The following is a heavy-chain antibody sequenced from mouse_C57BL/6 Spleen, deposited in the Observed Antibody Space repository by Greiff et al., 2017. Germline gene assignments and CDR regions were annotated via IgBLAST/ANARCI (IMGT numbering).Heavy chain of an antibody. CDR1: GYTFTSYW. V-gene: IGHV1-52*01. CDR3: ARRDYYGSSYWYFDV. CDR2: IDPSDSET. J-gene: IGHJ1*03. Sequence: VQLQQPGAELVRPGSSVKLSCKASGYTFTSYWMHWVKQRPIQSLEWIGNIDPSDSETHYNQKFKDKATLTVDKSSSTAYMQLRSLTSEDSAVYYCARRDYYGSSYWYFDVWGTGTTVTVSS. D-gene: IGHD1-1*01.